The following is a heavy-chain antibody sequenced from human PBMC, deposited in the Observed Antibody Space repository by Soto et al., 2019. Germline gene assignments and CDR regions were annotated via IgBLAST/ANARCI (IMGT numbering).Heavy chain of an antibody. Sequence: QVQLQESGPGLVKPSQTLSLTCTVSGGSISSGGYYWSWIRQHPGKGLEWIGYIYYSGSTYYNPSLKTRFTLSVDTSKDQFSLELSSVTAADTAVYYCAGVGPENYYFDYWGQGTLVTVSS. D-gene: IGHD1-26*01. V-gene: IGHV4-31*03. CDR2: IYYSGST. CDR3: AGVGPENYYFDY. J-gene: IGHJ4*02. CDR1: GGSISSGGYY.